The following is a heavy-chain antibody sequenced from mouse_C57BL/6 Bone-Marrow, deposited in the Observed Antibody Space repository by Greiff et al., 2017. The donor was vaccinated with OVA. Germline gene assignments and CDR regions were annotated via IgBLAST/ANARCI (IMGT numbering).Heavy chain of an antibody. CDR3: ARITS. J-gene: IGHJ3*01. CDR2: ISSGGSYT. D-gene: IGHD2-4*01. Sequence: EVQGVESGGDLVKPGGSLKLSCAASGFTFSSYGMSWVRQTPDKRLEWVATISSGGSYTYYPDSVKGRFTISRDKAKHTQYLQMSSLKSEDTAMYYCARITSWGQGTLVTGSA. V-gene: IGHV5-6*01. CDR1: GFTFSSYG.